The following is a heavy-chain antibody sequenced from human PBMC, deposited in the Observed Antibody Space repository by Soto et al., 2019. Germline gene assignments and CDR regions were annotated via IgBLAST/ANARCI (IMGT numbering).Heavy chain of an antibody. Sequence: QVQLVESGGGWVKPGGSLRLSCAASGFTFSNFYMSWVRQAPGKGLEWVSYISGTSHDTNYADSVKGRFTISRDNAKNSLHLQMHSLRAEDTALYYCVRSGGTCYSAGCYYYAMDVWGQGTTVTVSS. CDR2: ISGTSHDT. CDR1: GFTFSNFY. J-gene: IGHJ6*02. D-gene: IGHD2-15*01. V-gene: IGHV3-11*05. CDR3: VRSGGTCYSAGCYYYAMDV.